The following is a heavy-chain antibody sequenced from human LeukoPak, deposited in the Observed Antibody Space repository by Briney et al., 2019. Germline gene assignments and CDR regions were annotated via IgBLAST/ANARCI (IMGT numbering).Heavy chain of an antibody. D-gene: IGHD3-9*01. CDR3: ARAANSGYGDFDY. CDR2: ISSSSSSI. V-gene: IGHV3-48*01. J-gene: IGHJ4*02. Sequence: GESLRLSCAASGFTFSSDSMHWVRQAPGKGLEWVSYISSSSSSIYYADSVKGRFTISRDNAKNSLYLQMNSLRAEDTAVYYCARAANSGYGDFDYWGQGTLVTVSS. CDR1: GFTFSSDS.